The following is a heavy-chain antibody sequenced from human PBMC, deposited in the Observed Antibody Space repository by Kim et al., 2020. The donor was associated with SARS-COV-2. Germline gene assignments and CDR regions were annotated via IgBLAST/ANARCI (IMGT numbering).Heavy chain of an antibody. CDR2: INHSGST. V-gene: IGHV4-34*01. J-gene: IGHJ5*02. D-gene: IGHD2-15*01. CDR1: GGSFSGYY. Sequence: SETLSLTCAVYGGSFSGYYWSWIRQPPGKGLEWIGEINHSGSTNYNPSLKSRVTISVDTSKNQFSLKLSSVTAADTAVYYCARVRWHVGWFDPWGQGTLVTVSS. CDR3: ARVRWHVGWFDP.